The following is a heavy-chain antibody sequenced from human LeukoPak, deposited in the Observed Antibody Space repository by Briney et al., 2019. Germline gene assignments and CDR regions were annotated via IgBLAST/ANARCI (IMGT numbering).Heavy chain of an antibody. Sequence: ASVKVSCKASGGTFSSYAISWVRQAPGQGLEWMGWISAYNGNTNYAQKLQGRVTMTTDTSTSTAYMELRSLRSDDTAVYYCARDSITVTNDYWGQGTLVTVSS. CDR2: ISAYNGNT. J-gene: IGHJ4*02. V-gene: IGHV1-18*01. CDR3: ARDSITVTNDY. CDR1: GGTFSSYA. D-gene: IGHD4-11*01.